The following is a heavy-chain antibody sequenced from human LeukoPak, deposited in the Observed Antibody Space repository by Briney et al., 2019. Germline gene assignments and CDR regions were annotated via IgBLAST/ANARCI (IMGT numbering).Heavy chain of an antibody. CDR3: ARVHATGYFSLDLGY. Sequence: ASVKVSFKASGYTFTGYFMHWVRPAPGQGLAWMGWINPNTGGTKDAQKFQGKVTMTRDTSIGTAYMELSTVTSDDTAVYFCARVHATGYFSLDLGYWGQGTLVTVSS. J-gene: IGHJ4*02. D-gene: IGHD3-9*01. V-gene: IGHV1-2*02. CDR2: INPNTGGT. CDR1: GYTFTGYF.